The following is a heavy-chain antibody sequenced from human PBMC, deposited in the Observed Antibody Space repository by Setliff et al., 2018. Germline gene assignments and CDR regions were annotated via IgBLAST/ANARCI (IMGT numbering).Heavy chain of an antibody. J-gene: IGHJ6*03. CDR2: IYVTEST. D-gene: IGHD3-10*01. Sequence: SETLSLTCTVSGDSISNYYWNWIRQPAGKGLEWIGRIYVTESTKYNPSLKSRVTLSIDTSKNHFSLRVTSVTAADTAVYFCARGITYYYHMDLWGTGTTVT. CDR1: GDSISNYY. CDR3: ARGITYYYHMDL. V-gene: IGHV4-4*07.